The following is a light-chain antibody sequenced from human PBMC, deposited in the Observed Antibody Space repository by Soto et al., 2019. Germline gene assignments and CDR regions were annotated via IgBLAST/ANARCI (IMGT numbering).Light chain of an antibody. Sequence: QSVLTQPASVPGSPGQSITISCTGTSSDVGSYNLVSWYQQHPGKAPKLMIYEVSKRPSGVSNRFSGSKSGNTASLTISGLQADDEADYYCCSYAGSSTYVFGTATKSPS. CDR1: SSDVGSYNL. CDR3: CSYAGSSTYV. J-gene: IGLJ1*01. V-gene: IGLV2-23*02. CDR2: EVS.